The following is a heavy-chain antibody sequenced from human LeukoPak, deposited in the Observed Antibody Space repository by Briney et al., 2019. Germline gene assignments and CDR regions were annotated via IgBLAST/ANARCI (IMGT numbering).Heavy chain of an antibody. D-gene: IGHD4-23*01. CDR2: INHSGST. CDR3: AXSTVVTRGYY. CDR1: GGSFSGYY. J-gene: IGHJ4*02. Sequence: SETLSLTCAVYGGSFSGYYWSWIRQPPGKGLEWIGEINHSGSTNYNPSLKSRVTISIDTSKNQFSLKLSSVTAADTAVYYCAXSTVVTRGYYWGQGTLVTVSS. V-gene: IGHV4-34*01.